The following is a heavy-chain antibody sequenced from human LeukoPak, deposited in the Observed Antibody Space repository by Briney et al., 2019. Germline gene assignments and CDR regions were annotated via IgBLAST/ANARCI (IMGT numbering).Heavy chain of an antibody. Sequence: SETLSLTCAVYGGSFSGYYGSWIRQPPGKGLEWIGEINHSGSTNYNPSLKSRVTISVDTSKNQFSLKLSSVTAADTAVYYCARGRRDGYNSARGYYYYYYMDVWGKGTTVTVSS. CDR1: GGSFSGYY. D-gene: IGHD5-24*01. J-gene: IGHJ6*03. V-gene: IGHV4-34*01. CDR3: ARGRRDGYNSARGYYYYYYMDV. CDR2: INHSGST.